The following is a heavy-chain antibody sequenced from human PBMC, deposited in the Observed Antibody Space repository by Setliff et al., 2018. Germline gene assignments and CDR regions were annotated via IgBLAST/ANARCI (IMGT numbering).Heavy chain of an antibody. D-gene: IGHD4-17*01. Sequence: GASVKVSCKASGYTFTSYGISWVRQAPGQGLEWMGWINAGNGNKKYSQKFQGRVTITRDTSASTAYMELSSLRSEDTAVYYCAALPNLQIRWTERVHYWGQGTLVTVSS. CDR3: AALPNLQIRWTERVHY. V-gene: IGHV1-18*01. CDR2: INAGNGNK. J-gene: IGHJ4*02. CDR1: GYTFTSYG.